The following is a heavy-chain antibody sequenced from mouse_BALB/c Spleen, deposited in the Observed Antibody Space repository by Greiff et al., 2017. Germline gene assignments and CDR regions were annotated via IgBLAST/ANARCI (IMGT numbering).Heavy chain of an antibody. CDR3: TRGPPVVPYWYFDV. CDR2: INPSNGGT. CDR1: GYTFTSYY. J-gene: IGHJ1*01. Sequence: QVQLQQSGAELVKPGASVKLSCKASGYTFTSYYMYWVKQRPGQGLEWIGEINPSNGGTNFNEKFKSKATLTVDKSSSTAYMQLSSLTSEDSAVYYCTRGPPVVPYWYFDVWGAGTTVTVSS. D-gene: IGHD1-1*01. V-gene: IGHV1S81*02.